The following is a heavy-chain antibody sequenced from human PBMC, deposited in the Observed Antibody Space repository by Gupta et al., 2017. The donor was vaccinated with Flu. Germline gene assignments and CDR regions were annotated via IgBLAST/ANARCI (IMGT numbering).Heavy chain of an antibody. CDR2: IYYGGAT. CDR1: GGSISSVGYY. CDR3: ARLSGHSRSFDY. V-gene: IGHV4-39*01. D-gene: IGHD2-15*01. Sequence: QLQLQESGPGLVKPSETLSLTCTVSGGSISSVGYYGGWMRQPPGKGLEWIGSIYYGGATYYNPSLKSRVSIFGDTSKNQFSLRLSSVTVADTAVYYCARLSGHSRSFDYCGQGTLVTVSS. J-gene: IGHJ4*02.